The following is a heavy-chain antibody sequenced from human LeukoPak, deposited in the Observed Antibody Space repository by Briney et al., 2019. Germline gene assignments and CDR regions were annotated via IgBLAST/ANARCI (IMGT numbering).Heavy chain of an antibody. D-gene: IGHD3-22*01. J-gene: IGHJ4*02. CDR1: GYTFTSYG. CDR3: ARDLQIYDSSGYYHY. CDR2: ISAYNGNT. Sequence: ASVKVSCKASGYTFTSYGISWVRQAPGQGLEWIGWISAYNGNTNYAQKLQGRVTMTTDTSTSTAYMELRSLRSDDTAVYYCARDLQIYDSSGYYHYWGQGTLVTVSS. V-gene: IGHV1-18*01.